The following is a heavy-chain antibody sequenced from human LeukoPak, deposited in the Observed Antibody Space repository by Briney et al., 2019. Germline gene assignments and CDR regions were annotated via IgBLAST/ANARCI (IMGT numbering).Heavy chain of an antibody. Sequence: QTGGSLRLSCAASGFTFSSYAMSWVRQAPGKGLEWVSAISGSGGSTYYADSVKGRFTISRDNSKNTLYLQMNSLRAEDTAVYYCARAPYCSGGSCYFSYWGQGTLVTVSS. CDR2: ISGSGGST. CDR1: GFTFSSYA. CDR3: ARAPYCSGGSCYFSY. D-gene: IGHD2-15*01. J-gene: IGHJ4*02. V-gene: IGHV3-23*01.